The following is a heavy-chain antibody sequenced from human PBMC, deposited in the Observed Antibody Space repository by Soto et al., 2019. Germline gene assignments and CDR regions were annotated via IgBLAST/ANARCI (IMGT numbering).Heavy chain of an antibody. Sequence: VEMVQSGAEVKKPGASVRVSCKASGYTFTDYFIHWVRQAPGQGLEWMGWINPNSGGTNYAQKFHGRVSLTRNQTITSVCMDLSGLRSDYKATYYRPRETKIPANAIHAGRWSQGTLVTVSS. CDR1: GYTFTDYF. CDR3: PRETKIPANAIHAGR. CDR2: INPNSGGT. D-gene: IGHD2-2*01. V-gene: IGHV1-2*02. J-gene: IGHJ4*02.